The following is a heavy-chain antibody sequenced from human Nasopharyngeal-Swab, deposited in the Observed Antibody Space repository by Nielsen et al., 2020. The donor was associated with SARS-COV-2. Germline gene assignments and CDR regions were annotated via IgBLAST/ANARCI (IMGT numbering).Heavy chain of an antibody. D-gene: IGHD2-2*01. CDR1: GFTFSSYD. CDR3: ARGGYCSSTSCYFGIQNRVDY. J-gene: IGHJ4*02. CDR2: IGTAGDP. V-gene: IGHV3-13*05. Sequence: GESLKISCAASGFTFSSYDMHWVRQATGKGLEWVSAIGTAGDPYYPGSVKGRFTISRDNAKNSLYLQMNSLRAEDTAVYYCARGGYCSSTSCYFGIQNRVDYWGQGTLVTVSS.